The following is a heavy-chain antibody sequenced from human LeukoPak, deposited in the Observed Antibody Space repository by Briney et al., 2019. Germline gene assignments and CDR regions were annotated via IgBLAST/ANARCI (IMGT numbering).Heavy chain of an antibody. Sequence: SETLSPTCSVYGGSIIGYYWSWIRQPPGKGLEWIGSIFYSGSTYYNPSLKSRLTISVDTSKNQFSLKLSSVTAADTAVYYCATHGSFGVVTPEYFQHWGQGTLVIVSS. CDR3: ATHGSFGVVTPEYFQH. V-gene: IGHV4-39*01. D-gene: IGHD3-3*01. CDR1: GGSIIGYY. CDR2: IFYSGST. J-gene: IGHJ1*01.